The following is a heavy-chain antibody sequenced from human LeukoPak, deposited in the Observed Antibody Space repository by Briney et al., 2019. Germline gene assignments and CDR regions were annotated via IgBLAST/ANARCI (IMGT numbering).Heavy chain of an antibody. CDR3: ARRSGSGRNPFHI. CDR2: MNPNSGNT. CDR1: GYTFTTYD. V-gene: IGHV1-8*03. D-gene: IGHD3-10*01. Sequence: ASVKVSCKASGYTFTTYDINWVRQATGQGLEWMGWMNPNSGNTGYAQKFQGRVTITRSTSISTAYMELSSLRSEDTAVYCCARRSGSGRNPFHIWGQGTMVTVSS. J-gene: IGHJ3*02.